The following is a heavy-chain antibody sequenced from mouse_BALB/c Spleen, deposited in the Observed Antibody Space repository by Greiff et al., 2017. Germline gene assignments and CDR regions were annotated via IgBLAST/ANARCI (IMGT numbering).Heavy chain of an antibody. CDR2: INPSNGRT. Sequence: VKLQQPGAELVKPGASVKLSCKASGYTFTSYWMHWVKQRPGQGLEWIGEINPSNGRTNYNEKFKSKATLTVDKSSSTAYMQLSSLTSEDSAVYYCARDFAYWGQGTLVTVSA. CDR1: GYTFTSYW. CDR3: ARDFAY. J-gene: IGHJ3*01. V-gene: IGHV1S81*02.